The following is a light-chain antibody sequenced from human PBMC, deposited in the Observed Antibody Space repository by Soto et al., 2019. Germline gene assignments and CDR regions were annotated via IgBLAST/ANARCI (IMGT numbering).Light chain of an antibody. Sequence: EIVLTQSACTLSSSAGERATLSWRASQSVSSSYLAWYQQKPGQAPRLPIYGASIRATGIPARFSGSGSATEFTPTISTLQSEDFAIYYCQHYNNWPPWTFGQGTKVDIK. J-gene: IGKJ1*01. V-gene: IGKV3-15*01. CDR1: QSVSSSY. CDR2: GAS. CDR3: QHYNNWPPWT.